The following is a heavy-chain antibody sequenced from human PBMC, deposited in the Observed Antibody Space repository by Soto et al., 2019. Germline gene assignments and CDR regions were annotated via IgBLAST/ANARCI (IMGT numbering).Heavy chain of an antibody. D-gene: IGHD6-19*01. V-gene: IGHV4-39*01. CDR1: GGSISSSSYY. Sequence: SETLSLTCTVSGGSISSSSYYWGWIRQPPGKGLKWIGSIYYSGSTYYNPSLKSRVTISVDTSKNQFSLKLSSVTAADTAVYYCASSQAEEWLAPHYYGMDVWGQGTTVTVSS. CDR3: ASSQAEEWLAPHYYGMDV. CDR2: IYYSGST. J-gene: IGHJ6*02.